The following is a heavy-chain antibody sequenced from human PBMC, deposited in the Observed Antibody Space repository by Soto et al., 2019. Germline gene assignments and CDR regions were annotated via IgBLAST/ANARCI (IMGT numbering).Heavy chain of an antibody. J-gene: IGHJ4*02. Sequence: QVVLVQSGAEVKKPGASVKVSCKASGYNFINYGIAWVRQAPGQGLEYMGYISGYNGETKYAQKFRGRFTMTTDTSTSTAYMELRSLISDDTAFYFCARDYPHTKDPVPVVAGPEYDFWGQGTLVTVSS. CDR2: ISGYNGET. CDR1: GYNFINYG. CDR3: ARDYPHTKDPVPVVAGPEYDF. D-gene: IGHD2-15*01. V-gene: IGHV1-18*01.